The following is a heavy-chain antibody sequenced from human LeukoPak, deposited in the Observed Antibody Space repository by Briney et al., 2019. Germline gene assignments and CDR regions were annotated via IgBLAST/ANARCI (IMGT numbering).Heavy chain of an antibody. J-gene: IGHJ3*02. Sequence: SETLSLTCTVSGGSISSGDYYWSWIRQPPGKGLEWIWYIYYSGSTYYNPSLKSRVTISVDASQNQFSLKLSSVTAADTAVYYCVRSVVVTAKSGAYAFDIWGQGTMVTVSS. CDR3: VRSVVVTAKSGAYAFDI. V-gene: IGHV4-30-4*01. D-gene: IGHD2-21*02. CDR1: GGSISSGDYY. CDR2: IYYSGST.